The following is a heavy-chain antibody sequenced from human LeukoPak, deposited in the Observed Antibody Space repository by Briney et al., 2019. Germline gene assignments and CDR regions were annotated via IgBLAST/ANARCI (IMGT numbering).Heavy chain of an antibody. D-gene: IGHD2-2*01. Sequence: RPSLRLSGAASGFTFSDYYMSWIRQDPGKGLELLSYISSTTSYTNYADSVKGRFTISRDNAKNSLYLQMNSLRAEDTAVYYCARDVRQLVPAALYYYYGMDVWGKGTTVTVSS. V-gene: IGHV3-11*06. CDR2: ISSTTSYT. CDR1: GFTFSDYY. J-gene: IGHJ6*04. CDR3: ARDVRQLVPAALYYYYGMDV.